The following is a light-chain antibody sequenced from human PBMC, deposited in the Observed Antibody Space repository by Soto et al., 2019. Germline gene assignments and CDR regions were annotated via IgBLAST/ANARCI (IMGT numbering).Light chain of an antibody. J-gene: IGLJ3*02. V-gene: IGLV2-8*01. Sequence: QSALTQPPSASGSPGQSVTISCTGTSSDVGSYNYVSWYQQHPDKAPKLIIYGGNERPSGVPDRFSGSKSGNTASLTVSGLQAEDEADYYCTSYAGSNNPVVFGGGTKLTVL. CDR3: TSYAGSNNPVV. CDR1: SSDVGSYNY. CDR2: GGN.